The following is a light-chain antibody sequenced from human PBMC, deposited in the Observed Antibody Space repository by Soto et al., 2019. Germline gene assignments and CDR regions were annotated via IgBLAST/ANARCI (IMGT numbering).Light chain of an antibody. CDR2: GVS. V-gene: IGKV3-20*01. J-gene: IGKJ1*01. CDR1: QSVSGNY. Sequence: EIVLTQSPGTLSLSPGERATLSCRTGQSVSGNYLIWYQQKPGQPPRLLIYGVSSRATGIPDRLSGSGSATDFTLTISRLEPEDFAVYYCQQFSAFGQGTKVELK. CDR3: QQFSA.